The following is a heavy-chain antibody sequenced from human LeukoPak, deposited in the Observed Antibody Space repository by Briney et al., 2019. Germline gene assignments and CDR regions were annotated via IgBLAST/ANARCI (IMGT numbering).Heavy chain of an antibody. D-gene: IGHD3-16*01. J-gene: IGHJ4*02. CDR1: GYTFTSYY. CDR3: VCGSGGYFDY. CDR2: INPSGGST. V-gene: IGHV1-46*01. Sequence: GASVKVSCKASGYTFTSYYMHWLRQAPGQGLEWMGIINPSGGSTSYAQKFQGRVTMTRDTSTSTVYMELSSLRSEDTAVYYCVCGSGGYFDYWGQATLVTVSS.